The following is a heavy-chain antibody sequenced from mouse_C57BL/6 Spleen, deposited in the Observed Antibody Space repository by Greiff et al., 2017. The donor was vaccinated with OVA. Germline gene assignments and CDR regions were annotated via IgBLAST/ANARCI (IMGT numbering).Heavy chain of an antibody. V-gene: IGHV3-6*01. CDR3: ARDGGGSAMDY. Sequence: EVQLQESGPGLVKPSQSLSLTCSVTGYSITSGYYWNWIRQFPGNKLEWMGYISYDGSNNYNPSLKNRISITRDTSKNQFFLKLNSVTTEDTATYYCARDGGGSAMDYWGQGTSVTVSS. CDR1: GYSITSGYY. CDR2: ISYDGSN. J-gene: IGHJ4*01.